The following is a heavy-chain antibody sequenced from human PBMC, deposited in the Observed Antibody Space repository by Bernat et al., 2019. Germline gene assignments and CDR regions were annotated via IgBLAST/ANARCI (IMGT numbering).Heavy chain of an antibody. Sequence: EVQLVESGGGLVQPGGSLRLSCAASGFTFSTYDMHWVRQATGKGLEWVSGIGTAGDTYYPGSVKGRFTISRENAKNSLYFQINSLRAGDTAVYYCARIIRGENWYFDLWGRGTLVTVSS. CDR1: GFTFSTYD. CDR2: IGTAGDT. V-gene: IGHV3-13*04. CDR3: ARIIRGENWYFDL. J-gene: IGHJ2*01. D-gene: IGHD3-10*01.